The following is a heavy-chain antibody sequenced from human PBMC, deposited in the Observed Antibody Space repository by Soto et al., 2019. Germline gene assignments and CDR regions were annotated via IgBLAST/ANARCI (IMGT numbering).Heavy chain of an antibody. D-gene: IGHD4-17*01. Sequence: QVQLVESGGGVVQPGRSLRLSCAASGFTFSSYGMHWVRQAPGKGLEWVAVISYDGSNKYYADSVKGRFTISRDNSKNTRYLQMNSLRAEDTAVYYCAKNGDYRYYGMDVWGQGTTVTVSS. CDR2: ISYDGSNK. V-gene: IGHV3-30*18. J-gene: IGHJ6*02. CDR3: AKNGDYRYYGMDV. CDR1: GFTFSSYG.